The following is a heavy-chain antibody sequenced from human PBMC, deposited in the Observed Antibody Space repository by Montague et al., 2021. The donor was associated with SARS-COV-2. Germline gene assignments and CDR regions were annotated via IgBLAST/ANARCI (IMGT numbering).Heavy chain of an antibody. J-gene: IGHJ4*02. CDR3: ARDVRYYDFWSGRAQTSPDY. CDR2: IYYSGST. V-gene: IGHV4-59*12. CDR1: GGSISSYY. D-gene: IGHD3-3*01. Sequence: SETLSLTCTVSGGSISSYYWSWIRQPPGKGLEWIGYIYYSGSTNYNPSLKSRITISVDTSKNQFSLTLSSVTAADTAVYYCARDVRYYDFWSGRAQTSPDYWGQGTLVTVSS.